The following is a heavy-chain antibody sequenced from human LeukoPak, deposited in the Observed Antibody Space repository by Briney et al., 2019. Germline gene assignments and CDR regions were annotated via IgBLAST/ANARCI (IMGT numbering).Heavy chain of an antibody. CDR1: GDSVSSNSAA. CDR2: TFYRSKWYI. CDR3: ARVGGSYSYGMDV. J-gene: IGHJ6*02. Sequence: SQTLSLTCAISGDSVSSNSAAWNWIGQSPSRGLEWLGSTFYRSKWYIDYAESVKSRISINPDTSKNQFSLQLNSVTPEDTAVYYCARVGGSYSYGMDVWGQGTTVTVFS. D-gene: IGHD5-12*01. V-gene: IGHV6-1*01.